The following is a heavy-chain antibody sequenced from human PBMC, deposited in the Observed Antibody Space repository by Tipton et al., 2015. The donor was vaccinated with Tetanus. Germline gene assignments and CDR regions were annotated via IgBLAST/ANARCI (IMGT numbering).Heavy chain of an antibody. J-gene: IGHJ4*02. CDR2: IYYSGST. V-gene: IGHV4-59*12. Sequence: TLSLTCTVSGGSISSYYWSWIRQPPGKGLEWIGYIYYSGSTNYNPSLKSRVTISVDTSKNQFSLKLSSVTAADTAVYYCARTTHYHDSSGLRGYYFDYWGQGTLVTVSS. CDR1: GGSISSYY. D-gene: IGHD3-22*01. CDR3: ARTTHYHDSSGLRGYYFDY.